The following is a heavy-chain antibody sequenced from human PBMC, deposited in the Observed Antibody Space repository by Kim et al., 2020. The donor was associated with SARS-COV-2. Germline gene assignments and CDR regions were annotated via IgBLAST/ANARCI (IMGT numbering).Heavy chain of an antibody. J-gene: IGHJ5*02. CDR2: INPNSGGT. V-gene: IGHV1-2*06. D-gene: IGHD6-6*01. Sequence: ASVKVSCKASGYTFTGYYMHWVRQAPGQGLEWMGRINPNSGGTNYAQKFQGRVTMTRDTSISTAYMELSRLRSDDTAVYYCARGVYEYSNSGGFWFDPWGQGTLVTVSS. CDR3: ARGVYEYSNSGGFWFDP. CDR1: GYTFTGYY.